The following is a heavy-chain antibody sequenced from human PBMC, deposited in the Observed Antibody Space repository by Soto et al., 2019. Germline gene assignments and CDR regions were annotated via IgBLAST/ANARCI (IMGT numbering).Heavy chain of an antibody. Sequence: QVQLQESGPGLVKPSETLSLTCTVSGGSISGFYWGWIRQPPGKGLEWIGYIYYSGSTKYSPSLKSRVTISAATSKNQFSLKLSSVTAADTAVYYCARIISTLDYYYYYMDVWGKGTTVTVSS. CDR1: GGSISGFY. CDR3: ARIISTLDYYYYYMDV. D-gene: IGHD3-3*02. J-gene: IGHJ6*03. CDR2: IYYSGST. V-gene: IGHV4-59*08.